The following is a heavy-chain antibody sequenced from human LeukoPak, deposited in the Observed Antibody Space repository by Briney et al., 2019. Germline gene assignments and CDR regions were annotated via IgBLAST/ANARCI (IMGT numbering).Heavy chain of an antibody. CDR2: VNSDGSST. V-gene: IGHV3-74*01. J-gene: IGHJ6*02. D-gene: IGHD1-7*01. CDR3: ARNNWNSVYYGMDV. Sequence: GGSLRLSCAASRGFTFGTNWMYWVRQAPGKGLVWVSRVNSDGSSTAYADSVKGRFTISRDNVNNTLYLQMNSLRAEDMAVYYCARNNWNSVYYGMDVWGQGTTVTVSS. CDR1: RGFTFGTNW.